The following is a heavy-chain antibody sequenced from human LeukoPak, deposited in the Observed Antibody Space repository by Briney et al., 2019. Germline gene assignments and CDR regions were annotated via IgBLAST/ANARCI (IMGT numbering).Heavy chain of an antibody. CDR3: ARDLGQYYDTSDNWFDP. CDR1: GFTFSNYW. J-gene: IGHJ5*02. D-gene: IGHD3-22*01. V-gene: IGHV3-74*01. Sequence: GGSLRLSCAASGFTFSNYWMHWVRQAPGKGLVWVSRINSDGINTGYADSVKGRFTISRDNAKNTLNLQMNSLRAEDTAVYYCARDLGQYYDTSDNWFDPWGQGTLVTVSS. CDR2: INSDGINT.